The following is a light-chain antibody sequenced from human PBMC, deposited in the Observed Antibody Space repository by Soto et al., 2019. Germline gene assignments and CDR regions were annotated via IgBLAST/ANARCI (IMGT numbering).Light chain of an antibody. CDR1: SSDVGAYNY. Sequence: QSALTQPLSASGSPGQSVTISCTGTSSDVGAYNYVSWYQQEPGKAPKLMIYAVNKRPSGVPDRFSGSKSGNTASLTVSGLRAADEADYFCSSYAGGNNIMVFGGGTKLTVL. CDR3: SSYAGGNNIMV. CDR2: AVN. J-gene: IGLJ2*01. V-gene: IGLV2-8*01.